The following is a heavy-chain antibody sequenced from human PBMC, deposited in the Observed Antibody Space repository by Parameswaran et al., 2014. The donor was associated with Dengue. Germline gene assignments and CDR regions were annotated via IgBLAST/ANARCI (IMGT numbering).Heavy chain of an antibody. D-gene: IGHD2-2*01. CDR3: AKGSCSSTCYRFDY. CDR2: ISGSGGTT. Sequence: VRQAPGKGLEWVSVISGSGGTTYNADSVKGRFTISRDNSKNTLYLQMNSLRAEDTAVYYCAKGSCSSTCYRFDYWGQGNLVTVSS. J-gene: IGHJ4*02. V-gene: IGHV3-23*01.